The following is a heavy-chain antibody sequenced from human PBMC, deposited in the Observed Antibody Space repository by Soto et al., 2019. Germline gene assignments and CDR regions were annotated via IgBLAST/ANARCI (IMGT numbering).Heavy chain of an antibody. J-gene: IGHJ4*02. Sequence: GSLRLSCAASGFTFSSYVMSWVRQAPGKGLEWVSAISGSGGSTYYADSVKGRFTISRDNSKNTLYLQMNSLRAEDTAVYYCATLQGTYYYGSGSYYLPYWGQGTLVTVSS. CDR1: GFTFSSYV. V-gene: IGHV3-23*01. D-gene: IGHD3-10*01. CDR2: ISGSGGST. CDR3: ATLQGTYYYGSGSYYLPY.